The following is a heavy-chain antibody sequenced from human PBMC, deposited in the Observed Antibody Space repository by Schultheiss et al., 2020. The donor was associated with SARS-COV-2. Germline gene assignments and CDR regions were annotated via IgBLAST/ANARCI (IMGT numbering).Heavy chain of an antibody. CDR3: AGSYSGGFDN. V-gene: IGHV4-39*01. Sequence: SQTLSLTCTVSGGSISSSRYYWGWIRQPPGKGLEWMASVYSSGTTYYNPSLTSRGTISIDRSRNQFSLNLISVTAADTALYYCAGSYSGGFDNWGQGTLVTVSS. J-gene: IGHJ4*02. CDR2: VYSSGTT. D-gene: IGHD1-26*01. CDR1: GGSISSSRYY.